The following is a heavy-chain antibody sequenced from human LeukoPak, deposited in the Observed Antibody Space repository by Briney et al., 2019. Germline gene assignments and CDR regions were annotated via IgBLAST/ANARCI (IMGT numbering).Heavy chain of an antibody. J-gene: IGHJ6*02. V-gene: IGHV3-30*18. Sequence: GGSLRLSCAASGFRFSNYGMYWVRQAPGKGLEWLALISYDGSKKYYADSVEGRLTISRDNSKNTLFLQMSSLGPEDTALYYCAKEWLWEGFYYGPNVWGQGTTVTVSS. D-gene: IGHD1-26*01. CDR2: ISYDGSKK. CDR1: GFRFSNYG. CDR3: AKEWLWEGFYYGPNV.